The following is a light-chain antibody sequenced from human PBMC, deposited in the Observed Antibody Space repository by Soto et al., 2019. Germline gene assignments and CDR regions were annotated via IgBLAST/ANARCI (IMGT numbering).Light chain of an antibody. V-gene: IGKV3-15*01. J-gene: IGKJ1*01. CDR3: QQYNNWPPT. CDR2: GAS. Sequence: EIVMTQSPATLSVSPGERATLSCRASQSVSSNLAWYQQKPGQAPRLLIYGASTRATGISARFSGSGSGTEFTLTIGSLQSEDFAVYYCQQYNNWPPTFGQGTKVEIK. CDR1: QSVSSN.